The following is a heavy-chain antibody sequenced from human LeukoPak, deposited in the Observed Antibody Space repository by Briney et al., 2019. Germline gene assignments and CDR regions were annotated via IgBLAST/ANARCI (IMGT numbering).Heavy chain of an antibody. V-gene: IGHV3-7*01. CDR1: GFTFSSSW. CDR2: IKHDGNEK. Sequence: PGGSLRLSCAASGFTFSSSWMAWVRQAPGKGLEWVANIKHDGNEKYYVDSVKGRFTISRDNAKNSPYLEMNSLRADDTAVYYCAGMDHFDYWGQGTLVTVSS. D-gene: IGHD1-14*01. J-gene: IGHJ4*02. CDR3: AGMDHFDY.